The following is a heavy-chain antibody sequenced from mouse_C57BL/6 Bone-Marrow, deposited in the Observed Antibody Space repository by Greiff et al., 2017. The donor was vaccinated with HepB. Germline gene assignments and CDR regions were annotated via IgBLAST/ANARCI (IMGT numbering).Heavy chain of an antibody. J-gene: IGHJ2*01. V-gene: IGHV1-81*01. CDR3: ARGRRDSKDY. Sequence: QVQLQQSGAELARPGASVKLSCKASGYTFTSYGISWVKQRTGQGLEWIGEIYPRSGNTYYNEKFKGKATLTADKSSSTAYMERRSLTSEDSAVYFGARGRRDSKDYWGQGTTLTVSS. CDR1: GYTFTSYG. CDR2: IYPRSGNT. D-gene: IGHD2-5*01.